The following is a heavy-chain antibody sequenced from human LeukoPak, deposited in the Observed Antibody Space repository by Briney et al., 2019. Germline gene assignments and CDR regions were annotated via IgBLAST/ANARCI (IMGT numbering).Heavy chain of an antibody. D-gene: IGHD3-22*01. Sequence: GGSLRLSCAASGFTFSDYYMSWIRQAPGKGLEWVSYISSSGSTIYYADSVKGRFTISRDNAKNSLYLQMNSLRAEDTAVYYCARGDIYYYDSSGYQGGYYFDYWGQGTLVTVSS. J-gene: IGHJ4*02. CDR3: ARGDIYYYDSSGYQGGYYFDY. CDR1: GFTFSDYY. V-gene: IGHV3-11*01. CDR2: ISSSGSTI.